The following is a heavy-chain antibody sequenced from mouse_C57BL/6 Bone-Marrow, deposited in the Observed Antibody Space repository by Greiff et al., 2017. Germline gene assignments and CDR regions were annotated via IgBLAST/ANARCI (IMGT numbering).Heavy chain of an antibody. Sequence: SCKASGYTFTSYWMHWVKQRPGQGLEWIGEIDPSDSYTNYNQKFKGKSTLTVDKSSSTAYMQLSSLTSEDSAVYYCAREGLRRDWYFDVWGTGTTVTVSS. CDR1: GYTFTSYW. V-gene: IGHV1-69*01. CDR2: IDPSDSYT. J-gene: IGHJ1*03. CDR3: AREGLRRDWYFDV. D-gene: IGHD2-4*01.